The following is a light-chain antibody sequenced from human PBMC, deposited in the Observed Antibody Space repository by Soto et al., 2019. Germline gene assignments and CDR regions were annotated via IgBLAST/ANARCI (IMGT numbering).Light chain of an antibody. CDR3: QQSYSTART. CDR2: DAS. CDR1: LSISTH. V-gene: IGKV1-39*01. Sequence: DIQMTQSPSSLSASVGERVTITCRASLSISTHLNWYQEKPGKAPKLLIYDASSLQSGVPLRFSGSGSGTDFTLTISSLQPEDFATYHCQQSYSTARTFGQGTKVEIK. J-gene: IGKJ1*01.